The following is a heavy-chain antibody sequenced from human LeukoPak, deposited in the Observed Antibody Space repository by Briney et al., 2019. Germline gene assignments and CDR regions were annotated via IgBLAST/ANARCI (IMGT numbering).Heavy chain of an antibody. J-gene: IGHJ4*02. CDR3: ASLGDSSGWYGSYDY. CDR2: ISSSSSTI. V-gene: IGHV3-48*01. CDR1: GFTFSSYG. Sequence: GGSLRLSCAASGFTFSSYGMSWVRQAPGKGLEWVSYISSSSSTIYYADSVKGRFTISRDNAKNSLYLQMNSLRAEDTAVYYCASLGDSSGWYGSYDYWGQGTLVTVSS. D-gene: IGHD6-19*01.